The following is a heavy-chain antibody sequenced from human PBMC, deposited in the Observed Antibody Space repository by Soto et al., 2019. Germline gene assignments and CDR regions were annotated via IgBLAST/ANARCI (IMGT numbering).Heavy chain of an antibody. CDR3: ARRVDHYDSSGDANDI. CDR1: GGSFSGYY. V-gene: IGHV4-34*01. J-gene: IGHJ3*02. CDR2: INHSGST. D-gene: IGHD3-22*01. Sequence: SETLSLTCAVYGGSFSGYYWSWIRQPPGKGLEWIGEINHSGSTSYNPSLKSRVTMSVDTSKNEFSLRLTSVTAADTAVYYCARRVDHYDSSGDANDIWGQGTMVTVSS.